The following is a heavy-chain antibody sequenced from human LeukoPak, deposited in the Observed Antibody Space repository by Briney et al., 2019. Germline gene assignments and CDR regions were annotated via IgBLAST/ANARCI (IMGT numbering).Heavy chain of an antibody. J-gene: IGHJ5*02. CDR2: ISSSGSTI. D-gene: IGHD5-24*01. Sequence: GGSLRLSCAASGFTFSDYYMSWIRQAPGKGLEWVSYISSSGSTIYYADSVKGRFTISRDNAKNSLNLQMNSLRAEDTAVYYCARGHGQPRWVNWFDPWGQGTLVTVSS. CDR1: GFTFSDYY. CDR3: ARGHGQPRWVNWFDP. V-gene: IGHV3-11*01.